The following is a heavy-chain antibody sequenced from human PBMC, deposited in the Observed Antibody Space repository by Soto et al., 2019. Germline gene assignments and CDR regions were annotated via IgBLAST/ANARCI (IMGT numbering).Heavy chain of an antibody. CDR3: ATSPAYYYDSSGYYYFDY. D-gene: IGHD3-22*01. CDR2: IYYSGST. CDR1: GGSISSSSYY. Sequence: ETLSLTCTVSGGSISSSSYYWGWIRQPPGKGLEWIGSIYYSGSTYYNPSLKSRVTISVDTSKNQFSLKLSSVTAADTAVYYCATSPAYYYDSSGYYYFDYWGQGTLVTVSS. V-gene: IGHV4-39*01. J-gene: IGHJ4*02.